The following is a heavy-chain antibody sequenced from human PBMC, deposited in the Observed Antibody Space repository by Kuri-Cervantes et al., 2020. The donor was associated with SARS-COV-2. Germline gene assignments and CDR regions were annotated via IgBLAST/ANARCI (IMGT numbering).Heavy chain of an antibody. Sequence: ASVKVSCKASGYTFTGYYMHWVRQAPGQGLEWMGWINPNSGGSNYAQKFQGWATMTRDTSISTAYMELSRLRSDDTAVYYCARDHLGSSDYSRHDAFDIWGQGTMVTVSS. J-gene: IGHJ3*02. CDR1: GYTFTGYY. CDR2: INPNSGGS. CDR3: ARDHLGSSDYSRHDAFDI. D-gene: IGHD2-15*01. V-gene: IGHV1-2*04.